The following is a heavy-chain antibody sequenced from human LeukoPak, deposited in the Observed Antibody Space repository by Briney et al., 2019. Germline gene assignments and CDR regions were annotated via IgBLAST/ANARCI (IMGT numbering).Heavy chain of an antibody. CDR3: AKDRYSSGWGAAFDI. J-gene: IGHJ3*02. CDR1: GFTFSDSG. D-gene: IGHD6-19*01. V-gene: IGHV3-30*18. CDR2: ISYDGSNK. Sequence: PGGSLRLSCAASGFTFSDSGMHWVRQAPGKGLEWAALISYDGSNKYYADSVKGRFTISRSNSKNTLYLQMNSLRVEDTALYYCAKDRYSSGWGAAFDIWGQGTMVTASS.